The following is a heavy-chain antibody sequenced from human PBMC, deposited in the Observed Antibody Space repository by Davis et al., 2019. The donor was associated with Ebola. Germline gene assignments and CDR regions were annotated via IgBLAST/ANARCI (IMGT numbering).Heavy chain of an antibody. CDR1: GFTFSSYW. Sequence: PGGSLRLSCAASGFTFSSYWMSWVRQAPGKGLEWVASLKQDGSEKYYVDSVKGRFTISRDNAKNSLYLQMNSLRAEDTAVYYCARHDYGDSHFDYWGQGTLVTVSS. CDR2: LKQDGSEK. D-gene: IGHD4-17*01. V-gene: IGHV3-7*03. J-gene: IGHJ4*02. CDR3: ARHDYGDSHFDY.